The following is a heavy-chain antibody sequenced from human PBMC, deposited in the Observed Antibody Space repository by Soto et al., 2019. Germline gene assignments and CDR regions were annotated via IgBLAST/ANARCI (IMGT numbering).Heavy chain of an antibody. CDR3: ARDGGAY. Sequence: QVPLVESGGGVVQPGRSLRLSCAASGFTFSSYAMHWVRRAPGKGLEWMAVMSYDGSNKYYPDSVKGRFTISRDNSKNTLYLQMNSLRPEDTALYYCARDGGAYWGQGTLVIVSS. D-gene: IGHD3-16*01. CDR1: GFTFSSYA. CDR2: MSYDGSNK. J-gene: IGHJ4*02. V-gene: IGHV3-30-3*01.